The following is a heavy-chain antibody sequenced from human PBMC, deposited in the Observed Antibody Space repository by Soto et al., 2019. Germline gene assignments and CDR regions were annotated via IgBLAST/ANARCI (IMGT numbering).Heavy chain of an antibody. J-gene: IGHJ4*02. CDR2: IYWDDDK. V-gene: IGHV2-5*02. CDR1: GFSLSTSGVG. CDR3: AHSSPTFDY. Sequence: QITLKESGPTLVKPTQTLTLTCTFSGFSLSTSGVGVGWIRQPPGKALEWLALIYWDDDKRYSPSLKSRLTIIKNTSKHQLVLTMTNMDPVDTATYYCAHSSPTFDYWGQGTRVTVFS.